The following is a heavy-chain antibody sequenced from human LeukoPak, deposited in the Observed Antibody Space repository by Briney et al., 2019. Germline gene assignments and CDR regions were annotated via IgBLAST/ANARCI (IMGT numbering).Heavy chain of an antibody. J-gene: IGHJ4*02. Sequence: SETLSLTCTVSGGSISSSYYSWDWIRQPPGEGLEWIGSIYYSGNTYYNPSLKSRVTISVDTSKNQFSLKLSSVTAADTAVYYCARAPLVAAAFDYWGQGTLVTVSS. CDR2: IYYSGNT. D-gene: IGHD6-13*01. CDR1: GGSISSSYYS. CDR3: ARAPLVAAAFDY. V-gene: IGHV4-39*07.